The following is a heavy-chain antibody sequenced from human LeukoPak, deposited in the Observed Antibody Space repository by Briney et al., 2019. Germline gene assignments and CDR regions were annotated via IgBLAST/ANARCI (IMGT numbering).Heavy chain of an antibody. CDR2: INPNNGYT. CDR1: GYTFTAYY. CDR3: ARGPTLGLDI. Sequence: GASVKVSCRASGYTFTAYYIHWVRQAPGQGLEWMGWINPNNGYTSLPQRFQGRVTMTRDTSIITAYRELSSLTSDDTGMYYCARGPTLGLDIWGQGTMVTVSS. J-gene: IGHJ3*02. V-gene: IGHV1-2*02.